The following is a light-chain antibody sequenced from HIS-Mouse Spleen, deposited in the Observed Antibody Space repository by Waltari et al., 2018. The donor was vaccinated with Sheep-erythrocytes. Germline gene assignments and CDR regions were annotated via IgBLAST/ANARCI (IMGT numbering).Light chain of an antibody. CDR3: CSYAGSYNHV. J-gene: IGLJ1*01. CDR2: DVS. Sequence: QSALTQPRSVSGSPGQSVTIPCTGTSSDVGGYNYVSWYQQHPGKAPKLMIYDVSKRPEGFPDRFSGSKSGNTASLTISGLQAEDEADYYCCSYAGSYNHVFATGTKVTVL. CDR1: SSDVGGYNY. V-gene: IGLV2-11*01.